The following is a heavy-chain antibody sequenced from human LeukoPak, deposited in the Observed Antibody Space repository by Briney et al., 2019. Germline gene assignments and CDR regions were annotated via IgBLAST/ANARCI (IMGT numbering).Heavy chain of an antibody. CDR1: GFTFSSYA. D-gene: IGHD2-2*02. V-gene: IGHV3-23*01. J-gene: IGHJ5*02. CDR3: AKGHCSSTSCYTGDWFDP. Sequence: GGSLRLSCAASGFTFSSYAMSWVRQAPGKGLEWVSAISGSGGSTYYADSVKGRFTISRDNSKNTLYLQMNSLRAEDTAVYYCAKGHCSSTSCYTGDWFDPWGQGTLVTVSS. CDR2: ISGSGGST.